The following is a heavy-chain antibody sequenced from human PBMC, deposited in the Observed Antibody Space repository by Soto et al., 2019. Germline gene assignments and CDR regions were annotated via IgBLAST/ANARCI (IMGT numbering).Heavy chain of an antibody. D-gene: IGHD3-3*01. CDR3: ARDYDFWSGHHYYYYYGMDV. CDR1: GYTFTSYA. CDR2: INAGNGNT. J-gene: IGHJ6*02. V-gene: IGHV1-3*01. Sequence: SVKVSCKASGYTFTSYAMHGVVQSGVRGRDGMGCINAGNGNTKYSQKFQGRVTITRDTSASTAYMELSSLRSEDTAVYYCARDYDFWSGHHYYYYYGMDVWGQGTTVTVSS.